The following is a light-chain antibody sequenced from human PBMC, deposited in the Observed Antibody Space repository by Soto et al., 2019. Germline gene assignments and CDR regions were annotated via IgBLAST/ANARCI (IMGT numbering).Light chain of an antibody. CDR2: YDD. CDR1: SSNIGNNA. V-gene: IGLV1-36*01. CDR3: ATWDDDLYTPI. Sequence: QSVLTQPPSVSEAPRQRVTISCSGSSSNIGNNAVNWYQQLPGKAPKLLIYYDDLPPSGVPDRFSGSKSGTSASLAITGLRSDDEADYYCATWDDDLYTPIIGGGTKVTVL. J-gene: IGLJ2*01.